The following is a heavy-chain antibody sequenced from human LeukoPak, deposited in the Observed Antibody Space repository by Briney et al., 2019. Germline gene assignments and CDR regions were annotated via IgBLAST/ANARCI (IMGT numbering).Heavy chain of an antibody. Sequence: PSETLSLTCTVSGDSISSRTYYWGWIRQPPGKGLEWIGSIYYSGRTYYNPSLKSRVAVSVDTSKSRISQKLISVTAADTAVYYCARLYSGTRPPDYWGQGSLVTVSS. J-gene: IGHJ4*02. CDR2: IYYSGRT. CDR3: ARLYSGTRPPDY. CDR1: GDSISSRTYY. V-gene: IGHV4-39*01. D-gene: IGHD3-10*01.